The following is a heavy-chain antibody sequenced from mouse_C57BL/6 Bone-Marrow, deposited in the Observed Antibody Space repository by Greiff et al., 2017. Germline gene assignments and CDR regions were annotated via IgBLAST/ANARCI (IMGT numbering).Heavy chain of an antibody. V-gene: IGHV1-82*01. J-gene: IGHJ4*01. D-gene: IGHD2-3*01. Sequence: VKLMESGPELVKPGASVKISCKASGYAFSSSWMNWVKQRPGKGLAWIGRIYPGDGDTNYNGQFTGTATLTADKSSSTAYMQLSSLTSEDSAVYFYASDCYYVHMDYWGQGTSVTVSS. CDR3: ASDCYYVHMDY. CDR2: IYPGDGDT. CDR1: GYAFSSSW.